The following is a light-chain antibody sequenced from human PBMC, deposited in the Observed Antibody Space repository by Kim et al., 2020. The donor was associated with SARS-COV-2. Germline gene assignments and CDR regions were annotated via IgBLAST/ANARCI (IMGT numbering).Light chain of an antibody. CDR1: QSVSTGY. J-gene: IGKJ4*01. Sequence: PGERATHSCRASQSVSTGYVAWYRQKPGQAPRLLIYGASTSATGIPDRFSGTGSGTDFTLTISRLEPEVFAVYYCQQYYSSPLTFGGGTKVDI. CDR2: GAS. CDR3: QQYYSSPLT. V-gene: IGKV3-20*01.